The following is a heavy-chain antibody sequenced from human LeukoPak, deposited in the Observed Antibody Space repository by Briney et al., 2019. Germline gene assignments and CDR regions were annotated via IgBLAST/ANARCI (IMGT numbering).Heavy chain of an antibody. D-gene: IGHD2-15*01. CDR2: TSSSDPGT. CDR3: ARAPVTSCRGAFCYPFDY. Sequence: PGGSLRLSRAASGFPLSSYAMSWVRQGPGKGLEWVAATSSSDPGTYHADSVRGRFTISRDNSKNTLYLQMNRLRVEDAAVYYCARAPVTSCRGAFCYPFDYWGQGTLVTVSS. V-gene: IGHV3-23*01. CDR1: GFPLSSYA. J-gene: IGHJ4*02.